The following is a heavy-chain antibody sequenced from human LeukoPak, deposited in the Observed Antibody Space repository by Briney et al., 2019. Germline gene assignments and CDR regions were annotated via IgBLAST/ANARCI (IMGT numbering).Heavy chain of an antibody. D-gene: IGHD3-22*01. CDR1: GFYFGSYN. V-gene: IGHV3-33*01. CDR2: IWYDGSLK. J-gene: IGHJ5*02. CDR3: ARGQRATLDHSDSRASPNWIDP. Sequence: PGGSLRLSCAASGFYFGSYNIHWVRQAPGKGPEWVAVIWYDGSLKYYVDSVKGRFTISRDNSENTLYLQMNSLRVEDTAVFYCARGQRATLDHSDSRASPNWIDPWGQGTQVTVTP.